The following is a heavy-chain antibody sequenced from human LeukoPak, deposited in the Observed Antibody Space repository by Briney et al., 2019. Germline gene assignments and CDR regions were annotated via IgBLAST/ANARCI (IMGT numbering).Heavy chain of an antibody. V-gene: IGHV4-39*07. J-gene: IGHJ4*02. Sequence: SETLSLTCTVSGGSISTSSYYWGWVRQPPGKGLEWIGNIYHSGSTYYNPSLKSRVTISLDTSKNQFSLKLRSVTAADTAVYYCARGTARLGYFDYWGQGTLVTVSS. CDR2: IYHSGST. D-gene: IGHD6-6*01. CDR1: GGSISTSSYY. CDR3: ARGTARLGYFDY.